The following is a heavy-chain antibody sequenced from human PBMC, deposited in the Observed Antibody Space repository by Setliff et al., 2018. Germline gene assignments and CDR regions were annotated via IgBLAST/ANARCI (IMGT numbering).Heavy chain of an antibody. CDR1: GFTFSSYA. D-gene: IGHD3-10*01. J-gene: IGHJ4*02. CDR3: FGAGACSY. Sequence: GGSLRLSCTASGFTFSSYALHWVRQAPGKGLEWVAVISFDGNNKYYGDSVKGRFTISRDNSKNTQYLQMNSLRPEDTAVYYCFGAGACSYWGQGTLVTVSS. V-gene: IGHV3-30-3*01. CDR2: ISFDGNNK.